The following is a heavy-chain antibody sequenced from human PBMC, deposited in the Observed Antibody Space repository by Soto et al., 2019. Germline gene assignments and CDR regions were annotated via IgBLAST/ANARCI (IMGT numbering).Heavy chain of an antibody. CDR2: ISGSGDYT. CDR1: GFTFSIYA. V-gene: IGHV3-23*01. D-gene: IGHD6-19*01. Sequence: EVQLLESGGGLVQPGGSLRLYCAASGFTFSIYAMSWVRQAPGKGLEWVSAISGSGDYTYYADSVKGRFAISRDNSKNTLYLQMNSLRAEDSAVYYCAKVLMAVAGTYDYWGQGTLVTVSS. J-gene: IGHJ4*02. CDR3: AKVLMAVAGTYDY.